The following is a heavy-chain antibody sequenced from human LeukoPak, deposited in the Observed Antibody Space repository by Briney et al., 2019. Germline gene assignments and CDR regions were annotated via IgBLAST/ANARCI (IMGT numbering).Heavy chain of an antibody. Sequence: PSETLSLTCTVSGGSISSSSYYWGWIRQPPGKGLEWIGSIYYSGSTYYNPSLKSRVTISVDTSKNQFSLKLSSVTAADTAVYYCARDRSRSGWMTYYFDYWGQGTLVTVSS. CDR2: IYYSGST. CDR3: ARDRSRSGWMTYYFDY. V-gene: IGHV4-39*07. CDR1: GGSISSSSYY. D-gene: IGHD6-19*01. J-gene: IGHJ4*02.